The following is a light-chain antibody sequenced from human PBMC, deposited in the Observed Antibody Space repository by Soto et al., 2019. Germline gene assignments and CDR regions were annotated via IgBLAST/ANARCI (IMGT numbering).Light chain of an antibody. J-gene: IGKJ1*01. CDR2: GAS. V-gene: IGKV3-20*01. Sequence: EIVLTQSPGTLSLSPGERATLSCRASQSVSSSYLAWYQQKPGQAPRLLIYGASSRATGIPDRFSGSGSGTDFTLTISRLEPEDFAVYYCQQYGSSPWTFGHGTQVETK. CDR3: QQYGSSPWT. CDR1: QSVSSSY.